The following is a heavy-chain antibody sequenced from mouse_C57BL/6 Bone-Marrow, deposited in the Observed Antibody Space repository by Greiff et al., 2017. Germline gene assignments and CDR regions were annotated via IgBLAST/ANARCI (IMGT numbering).Heavy chain of an antibody. CDR1: GFTFSSSG. Sequence: VQLQESGADLVKPGGSLKLSCAASGFTFSSSGMSWVRQTPDQRLEWVATISSGGSYTYYPDSVKGRATISRDNAKNTLYLQMSSLKSEDTAMYYCARRKVVGTDYFDYWGQGTTLTVSS. CDR3: ARRKVVGTDYFDY. CDR2: ISSGGSYT. J-gene: IGHJ2*01. D-gene: IGHD1-1*01. V-gene: IGHV5-6*01.